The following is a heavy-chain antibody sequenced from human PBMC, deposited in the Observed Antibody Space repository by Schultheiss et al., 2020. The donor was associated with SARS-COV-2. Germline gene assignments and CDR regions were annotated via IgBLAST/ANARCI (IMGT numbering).Heavy chain of an antibody. V-gene: IGHV3-23*01. CDR1: GFTFSDYY. CDR3: AKDSSYGGTSAEYFQH. CDR2: ISGSGGST. Sequence: GGSLRLSCAATGFTFSDYYMSWIRQAPGKGLEWVSAISGSGGSTYYADSVKGRFTISRDNSKNTLYLQMNSLRAEDTAVYYCAKDSSYGGTSAEYFQHWGQGTLVTVSS. D-gene: IGHD4-23*01. J-gene: IGHJ1*01.